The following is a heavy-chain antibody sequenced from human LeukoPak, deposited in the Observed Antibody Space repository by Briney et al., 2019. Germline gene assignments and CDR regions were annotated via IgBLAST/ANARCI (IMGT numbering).Heavy chain of an antibody. CDR2: INPKNGET. CDR3: AIFSTIIGFHLDF. J-gene: IGHJ6*04. V-gene: IGHV1-69-2*01. CDR1: RYILTDNY. D-gene: IGHD3-22*01. Sequence: ASVKIFHEFSRYILTDNYIHCVQQAPGKGLEWMGRINPKNGETFFAERFQGRVIMTADSSIDTAYMELRSVRSEDTAVYYTAIFSTIIGFHLDFWGKGTSVIVSS.